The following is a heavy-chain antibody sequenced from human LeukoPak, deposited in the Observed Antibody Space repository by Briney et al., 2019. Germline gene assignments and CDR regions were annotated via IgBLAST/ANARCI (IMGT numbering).Heavy chain of an antibody. Sequence: PGGFLRLSCAASGFTFSKYWMLWVRQAPGKGLESVSRINTDGTVTTYADSVKGRFTVSRDNADNTMFLQMNSVRDEDTAEYYCATKQWLAPPPDSWGQGTPVTVSS. CDR2: INTDGTVT. J-gene: IGHJ4*02. CDR3: ATKQWLAPPPDS. V-gene: IGHV3-74*01. CDR1: GFTFSKYW. D-gene: IGHD6-19*01.